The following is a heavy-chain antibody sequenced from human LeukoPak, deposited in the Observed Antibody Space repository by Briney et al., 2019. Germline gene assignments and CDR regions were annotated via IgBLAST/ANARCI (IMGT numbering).Heavy chain of an antibody. V-gene: IGHV1-18*01. CDR2: ISAYNGNT. J-gene: IGHJ4*02. CDR3: ARRYYYDSSGNKYYFDY. D-gene: IGHD3-22*01. CDR1: GYTFTSYG. Sequence: GASVQVSCKASGYTFTSYGISWVRQAPGQGLEWMGWISAYNGNTNYAQKLQGRVTMTTDTSTSTAYMELRSLRSDDTAVYYCARRYYYDSSGNKYYFDYWGQGTLVTVSS.